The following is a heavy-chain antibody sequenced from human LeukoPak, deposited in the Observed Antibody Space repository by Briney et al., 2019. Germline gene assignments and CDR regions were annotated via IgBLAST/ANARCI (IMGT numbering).Heavy chain of an antibody. V-gene: IGHV1-69*04. J-gene: IGHJ6*02. D-gene: IGHD2-2*01. CDR2: IIPILGIA. CDR3: ARDCSSTSCYWYYYGMDV. CDR1: GGTFSSYA. Sequence: GASVKVSCKASGGTFSSYAISWVRQAPGQGLEWMGRIIPILGIANYAQKFQGRVTITADKSTSTAYMELSSLRSEDTAVYYCARDCSSTSCYWYYYGMDVWGQGTTVTVSS.